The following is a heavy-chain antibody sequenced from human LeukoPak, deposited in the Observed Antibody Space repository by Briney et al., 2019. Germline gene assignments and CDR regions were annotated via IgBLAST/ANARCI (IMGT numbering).Heavy chain of an antibody. CDR2: IIPIFGTA. D-gene: IGHD3-22*01. CDR1: GGTFSSHA. Sequence: GASVKVSCKASGGTFSSHAISWVRQAPGQGLEWMGGIIPIFGTANYAQKFQGRVTITADESTSTAYMELSSLRSEDTAVYYCARRTYYYDSSGYYYDYYYGMDVWGQGTTVTVSS. CDR3: ARRTYYYDSSGYYYDYYYGMDV. J-gene: IGHJ6*02. V-gene: IGHV1-69*13.